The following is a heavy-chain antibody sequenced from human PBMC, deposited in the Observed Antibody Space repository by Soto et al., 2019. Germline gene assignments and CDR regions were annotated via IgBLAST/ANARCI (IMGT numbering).Heavy chain of an antibody. J-gene: IGHJ4*02. CDR3: AKGESEVGLPYYFDY. D-gene: IGHD4-4*01. CDR2: ISYDGSNK. CDR1: GFTFSSYG. Sequence: GGSLRLSCAASGFTFSSYGMHWVRQAPGKGLEWVAVISYDGSNKYYADSVKGRFTISRDNSKNTLYLQMNSLRAEDTSVYYCAKGESEVGLPYYFDYWGQGTLVTVSS. V-gene: IGHV3-30*18.